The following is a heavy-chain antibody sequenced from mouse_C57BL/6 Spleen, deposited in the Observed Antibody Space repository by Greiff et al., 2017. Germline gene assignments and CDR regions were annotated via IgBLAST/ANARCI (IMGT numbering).Heavy chain of an antibody. CDR1: GYTFTSYT. CDR3: ARHGSSYWYFDV. J-gene: IGHJ1*03. D-gene: IGHD1-1*01. CDR2: INPSSGYT. Sequence: QVQLQQSGAELARPGASVKMSCKASGYTFTSYTMHWVKQRPGQGLEWIGYINPSSGYTKYNQKFKDKATLTADKSSSTAYMQLSRLTSEDSAVYYCARHGSSYWYFDVWGTGTTVTVSS. V-gene: IGHV1-4*01.